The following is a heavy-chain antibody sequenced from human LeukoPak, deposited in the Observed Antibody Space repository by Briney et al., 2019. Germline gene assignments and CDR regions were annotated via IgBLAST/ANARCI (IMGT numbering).Heavy chain of an antibody. J-gene: IGHJ6*04. Sequence: SETLSLTCAVYGGSFSGYYWSWIRQPPGKGLEWIGEINRSGSTNYNPSLKSRVTISVDTSKNQFSLKLSSVTAADTAVYYCARGSTMVRWGGNYYYYGMDVWGKGTTVTVSS. CDR3: ARGSTMVRWGGNYYYYGMDV. CDR2: INRSGST. D-gene: IGHD3-10*01. CDR1: GGSFSGYY. V-gene: IGHV4-34*01.